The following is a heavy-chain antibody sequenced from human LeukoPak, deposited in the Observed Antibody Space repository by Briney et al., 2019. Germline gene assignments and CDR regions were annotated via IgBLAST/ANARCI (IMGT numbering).Heavy chain of an antibody. V-gene: IGHV3-23*01. CDR1: GFTFSSYA. Sequence: GGSLRLSCAASGFTFSSYAMSWVRQAPGKGLEWVSAISGSGGSTYYADSVKGRFTISRDNSKNTLYLQMNSLRAEDTAVYCCAKRGWLQSSEFDYWGQGTLVTVSS. CDR2: ISGSGGST. J-gene: IGHJ4*02. D-gene: IGHD5-24*01. CDR3: AKRGWLQSSEFDY.